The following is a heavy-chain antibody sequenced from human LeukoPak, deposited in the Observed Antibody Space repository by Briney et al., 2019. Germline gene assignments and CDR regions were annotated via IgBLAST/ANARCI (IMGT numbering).Heavy chain of an antibody. CDR2: ISAYNGNT. D-gene: IGHD1-20*01. Sequence: ASVKVSCKASGYTFTSYGISWVRQAPGQGLEWMGWISAYNGNTNYAQNLQARVTMTTDTSTSTAYMELTSLRSDDTAVYYCARRSNWNDRSHYYFYMDVWGKGTTVTVSS. J-gene: IGHJ6*03. CDR3: ARRSNWNDRSHYYFYMDV. V-gene: IGHV1-18*01. CDR1: GYTFTSYG.